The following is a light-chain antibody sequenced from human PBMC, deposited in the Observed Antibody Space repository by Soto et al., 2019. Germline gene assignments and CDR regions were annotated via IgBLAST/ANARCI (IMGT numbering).Light chain of an antibody. CDR2: DAS. CDR3: QQRSSWPLT. J-gene: IGKJ4*01. V-gene: IGKV3-11*01. CDR1: QSVSSY. Sequence: EIVLTQSPATLSLSPGERATLSCRASQSVSSYLAWYQQKRGQAPRLLIYDASNRATGIPARFSGSGSGTDFTLTISSLEPEDFALYYCQQRSSWPLTFGGGTKVEIK.